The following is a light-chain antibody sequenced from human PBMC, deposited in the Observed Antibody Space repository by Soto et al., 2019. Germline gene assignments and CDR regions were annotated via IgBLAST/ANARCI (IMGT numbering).Light chain of an antibody. V-gene: IGKV1-9*01. CDR2: GAS. CDR3: QQLNTFPPFFT. J-gene: IGKJ3*01. CDR1: QGIRSY. Sequence: DIQLTQSPSFLSASVGDRVTITCRAIQGIRSYLAWYQQRPGKAPELLIYGASTLRPGGASRFSGSGSGTEFTLTISSLQPEDFATYFCQQLNTFPPFFTFGPGTKVDIK.